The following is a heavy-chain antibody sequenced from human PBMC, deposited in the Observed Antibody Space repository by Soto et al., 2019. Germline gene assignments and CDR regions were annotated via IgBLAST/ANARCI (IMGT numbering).Heavy chain of an antibody. CDR1: GYTCTSFG. D-gene: IGHD4-4*01. V-gene: IGHV1-18*01. CDR3: AREVASPPSDYSNYWPQKVNWFGP. Sequence: GASVKVSCKASGYTCTSFGISWVPQAPGQGLEWMGWISAYNGNTNYAQKLQGRVTMTTDTSTSTAYMELSRLRSDDTAVYYCAREVASPPSDYSNYWPQKVNWFGPWGQGTLVTVSS. J-gene: IGHJ5*02. CDR2: ISAYNGNT.